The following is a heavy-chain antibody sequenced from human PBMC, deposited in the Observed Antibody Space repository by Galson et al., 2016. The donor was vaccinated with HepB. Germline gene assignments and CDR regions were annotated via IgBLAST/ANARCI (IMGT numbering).Heavy chain of an antibody. J-gene: IGHJ4*02. CDR3: ARDHTLGPGVVYYFDS. V-gene: IGHV3-21*01. CDR1: GFTFTPYS. CDR2: IKGHSDSK. D-gene: IGHD3-10*01. Sequence: SLRLSCACSGFTFTPYSMNWVRQAPGKGLEWVSSIKGHSDSKHYADPVKGRFTISRDHVKNSVCLQMNSLRGEDTAIYYCARDHTLGPGVVYYFDSWGQGTPATVSS.